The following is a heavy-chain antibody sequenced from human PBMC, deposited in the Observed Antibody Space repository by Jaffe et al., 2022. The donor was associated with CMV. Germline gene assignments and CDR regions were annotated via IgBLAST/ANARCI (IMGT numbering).Heavy chain of an antibody. D-gene: IGHD6-6*01. J-gene: IGHJ5*02. Sequence: QVQLVQSGAEVKKPGSSVKVSCKASGGTFSSYAISWVRQAPGQGLEWMGGIIPIFGTANYAQKFQGRVTITADESTSTAYMELSSLRSEDTAVYYCARGSEYSSSSSGYNWFDPWGQGTLVTVSS. CDR3: ARGSEYSSSSSGYNWFDP. CDR2: IIPIFGTA. CDR1: GGTFSSYA. V-gene: IGHV1-69*01.